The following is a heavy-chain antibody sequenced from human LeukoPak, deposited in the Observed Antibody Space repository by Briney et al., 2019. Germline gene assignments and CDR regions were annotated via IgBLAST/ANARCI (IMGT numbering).Heavy chain of an antibody. J-gene: IGHJ4*02. CDR1: GFTFSSYA. D-gene: IGHD3-22*01. V-gene: IGHV3-23*01. CDR2: ISGSGGST. CDR3: AKDWDYYDSSGYEGSGY. Sequence: HPGGSLRLSCAASGFTFSSYATSWVRQAPGKGLEWVSAISGSGGSTYYADSVKGRFTISRDNSKNTLYLQMNSLRAEDTAVYYCAKDWDYYDSSGYEGSGYWGQGTLVTVSS.